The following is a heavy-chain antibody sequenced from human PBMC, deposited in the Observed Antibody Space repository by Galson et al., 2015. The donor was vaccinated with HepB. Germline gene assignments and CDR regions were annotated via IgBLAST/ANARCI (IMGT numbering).Heavy chain of an antibody. CDR2: IIPILGIA. CDR3: ARGVDYDSSGYYYGPNYYYMDV. Sequence: SVKVSCKASGGTFSSYAISWVRQAPGQGLEWMGGIIPILGIANYAQKFQGRVTITADKSTSTAYMELSSLRSEDTAVYYCARGVDYDSSGYYYGPNYYYMDVWGKGTTVTVSS. V-gene: IGHV1-69*10. CDR1: GGTFSSYA. J-gene: IGHJ6*03. D-gene: IGHD3-22*01.